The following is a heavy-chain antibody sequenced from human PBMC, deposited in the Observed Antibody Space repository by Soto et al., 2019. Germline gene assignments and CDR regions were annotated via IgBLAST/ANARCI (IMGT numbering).Heavy chain of an antibody. D-gene: IGHD5-12*01. CDR1: GGSFSGYY. CDR2: INHSGST. CDR3: ARARGNYYYYMDV. Sequence: QVQLQQWGAGLLKPSETLSLTCAVYGGSFSGYYWSWIRQPPGKGLEWIGEINHSGSTNYNPSLKSRVTISVDTSKNQFSLKLSSVTAADTAVYYCARARGNYYYYMDVWGKGTTVTVSS. J-gene: IGHJ6*03. V-gene: IGHV4-34*01.